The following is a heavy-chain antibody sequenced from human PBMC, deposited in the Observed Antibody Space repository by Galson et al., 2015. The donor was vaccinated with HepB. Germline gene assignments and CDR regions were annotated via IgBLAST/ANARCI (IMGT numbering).Heavy chain of an antibody. J-gene: IGHJ4*02. D-gene: IGHD5-24*01. CDR1: GFIFSSCS. CDR3: ARRDGYNRGIDY. CDR2: ISTASNII. V-gene: IGHV3-48*01. Sequence: SLRLSCAASGFIFSSCSLNWVRQAPGKGLEWISYISTASNIIYYADSVKGRFTISRDNAKNSLYLQMNSLRAEDTAVYYCARRDGYNRGIDYWGQGTLVTVSS.